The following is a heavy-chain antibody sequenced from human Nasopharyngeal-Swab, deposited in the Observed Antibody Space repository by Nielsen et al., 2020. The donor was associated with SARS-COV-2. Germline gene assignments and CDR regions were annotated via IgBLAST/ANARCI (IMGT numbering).Heavy chain of an antibody. J-gene: IGHJ6*02. CDR3: ARDPQYSSSWSYYYYYGMDV. CDR2: ISSSSSTI. V-gene: IGHV3-48*02. Sequence: GGSLRLSCAASGFTFSSYSMNWVRQAPGKGLEWVSYISSSSSTIYYADSVKGRFTISRDNAKNSLYLQMNSLRDEDTAVYYCARDPQYSSSWSYYYYYGMDVWGQGTTVTVSS. CDR1: GFTFSSYS. D-gene: IGHD6-13*01.